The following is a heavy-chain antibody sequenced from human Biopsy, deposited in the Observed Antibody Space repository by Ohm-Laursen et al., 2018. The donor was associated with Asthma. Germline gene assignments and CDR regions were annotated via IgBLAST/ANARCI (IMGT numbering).Heavy chain of an antibody. CDR3: ARTYYDFLTGQVNDAFAL. J-gene: IGHJ3*01. D-gene: IGHD3-9*01. CDR1: GYTFIHFA. V-gene: IGHV1-3*01. CDR2: INAGDGNT. Sequence: GASVKVSCKASGYTFIHFAIHWVRQAPGQRLEWMGWINAGDGNTKYSQKFQGGVTITRDTSASTAYMELRSLRSEDTAMYYCARTYYDFLTGQVNDAFALWGQGTMVTVSS.